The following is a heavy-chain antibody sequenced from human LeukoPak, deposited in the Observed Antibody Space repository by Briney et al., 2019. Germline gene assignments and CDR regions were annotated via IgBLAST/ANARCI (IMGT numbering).Heavy chain of an antibody. D-gene: IGHD3-22*01. J-gene: IGHJ5*02. CDR3: ARHLSDHYDSSGYYWDL. CDR2: IYYSGST. Sequence: PSETLSLPCSDSGGSISSYYWSWIRQPPGRGLEWIGYIYYSGSTNYNPSLKSRVTISVDTSKNLFSLKLSSVTAADTAVFYCARHLSDHYDSSGYYWDLWGQGTLVTVSS. V-gene: IGHV4-59*08. CDR1: GGSISSYY.